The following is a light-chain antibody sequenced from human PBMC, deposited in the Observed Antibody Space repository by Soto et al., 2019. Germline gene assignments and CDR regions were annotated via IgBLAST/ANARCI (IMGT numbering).Light chain of an antibody. Sequence: QSALTQPTSVSGSPGQSITISCTGTSSDVGGYNYVSWYQQHPGKAPKLMIYDVSNRPSGVSNRFSGSKSGNTASLTISGLQAEDEADYYCRSYTRRTPLAFGTGTTVPVL. CDR3: RSYTRRTPLA. J-gene: IGLJ1*01. CDR2: DVS. CDR1: SSDVGGYNY. V-gene: IGLV2-14*01.